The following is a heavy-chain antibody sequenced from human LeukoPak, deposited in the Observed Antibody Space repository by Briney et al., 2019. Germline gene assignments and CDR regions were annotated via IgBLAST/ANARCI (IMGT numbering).Heavy chain of an antibody. CDR3: ARARDCSVGNCYSDW. CDR1: GYFFTNYA. Sequence: GASVKVSCKASGYFFTNYAMNWVRQAPGQGLEWMGWINTDTGNPTYAQGFPGRFVFSLDTSVTTAYLQISSLKAEDTAVYYCARARDCSVGNCYSDWWGQGTLVTVSS. V-gene: IGHV7-4-1*02. CDR2: INTDTGNP. J-gene: IGHJ4*02. D-gene: IGHD2-15*01.